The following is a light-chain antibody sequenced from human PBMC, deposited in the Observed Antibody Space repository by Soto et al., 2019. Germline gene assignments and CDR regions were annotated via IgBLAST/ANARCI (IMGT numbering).Light chain of an antibody. Sequence: TQSPATLSVSPGERATLSCRASQSVSSYLAWYQQKHGQAPRLLIYDASNRATGIPARFSGSGSGTDLTITITNLEPEDFEIYYCQQRSNWPWTFGQGTKVDIK. CDR3: QQRSNWPWT. CDR1: QSVSSY. J-gene: IGKJ1*01. V-gene: IGKV3-11*01. CDR2: DAS.